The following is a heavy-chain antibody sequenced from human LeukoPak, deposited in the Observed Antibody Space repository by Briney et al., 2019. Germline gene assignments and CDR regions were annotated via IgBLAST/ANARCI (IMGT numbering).Heavy chain of an antibody. D-gene: IGHD5-24*01. CDR3: ARVIRDGYTCDS. Sequence: GGSLRLXCAASGFIFSGYYMTWVRQAPGKGLEWVSYISSGGSSIYYSDSEKGRFTISRDNAKNSLFLQMNSLRAEDAGVYYCARVIRDGYTCDSWGQGTLVTVSS. J-gene: IGHJ4*02. CDR1: GFIFSGYY. V-gene: IGHV3-11*04. CDR2: ISSGGSSI.